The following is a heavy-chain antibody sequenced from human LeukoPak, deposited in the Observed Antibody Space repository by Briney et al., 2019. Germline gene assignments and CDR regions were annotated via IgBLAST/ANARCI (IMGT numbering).Heavy chain of an antibody. V-gene: IGHV3-33*01. CDR1: GFTFSGFG. D-gene: IGHD2-21*02. CDR2: IWYDGSNK. CDR3: ARFRTWGDKAFDY. J-gene: IGHJ4*02. Sequence: PGGSLRLSCAASGFTFSGFGMHWVRQAPGKGLEWVAVIWYDGSNKYYADSVKGRFTISRDNPKNTLYVQMNSLRAEDTAVYYCARFRTWGDKAFDYWGQGTLVTVSS.